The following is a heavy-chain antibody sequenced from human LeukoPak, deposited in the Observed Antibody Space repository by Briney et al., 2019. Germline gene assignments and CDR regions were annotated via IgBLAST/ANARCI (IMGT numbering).Heavy chain of an antibody. V-gene: IGHV4-59*08. J-gene: IGHJ5*02. CDR1: GASISSYY. D-gene: IGHD1-1*01. CDR3: ARHTTAPEYWFDP. Sequence: SETLSLTCTVSGASISSYYWSWIRQPPGKGLEWIGYIYYSGSTNYNPSLKSRVTISVDTSKNQFSLKLSSVTAADTAVYYCARHTTAPEYWFDPWGQGTLVTVSS. CDR2: IYYSGST.